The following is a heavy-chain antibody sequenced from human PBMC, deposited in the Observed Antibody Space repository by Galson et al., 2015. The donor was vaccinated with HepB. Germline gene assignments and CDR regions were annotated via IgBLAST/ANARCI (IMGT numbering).Heavy chain of an antibody. D-gene: IGHD1-26*01. V-gene: IGHV4-59*01. J-gene: IGHJ6*02. CDR1: GGSISSYY. CDR2: IYYSGST. CDR3: ARFSGSPGGRYYGMDV. Sequence: ETLSLTCTVSGGSISSYYWSWIRQPPGKGLEWIGYIYYSGSTNYNPSLKSRVTISVDTSKNQFSLKLSSVTAADTAVYYCARFSGSPGGRYYGMDVWGQGTTVTVSS.